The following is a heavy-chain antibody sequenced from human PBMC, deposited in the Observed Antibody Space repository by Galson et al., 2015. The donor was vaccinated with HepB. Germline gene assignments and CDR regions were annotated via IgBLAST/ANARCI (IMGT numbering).Heavy chain of an antibody. CDR1: GFSIDW. CDR3: SRRLDD. J-gene: IGHJ4*02. V-gene: IGHV3-7*03. Sequence: SLRLSCAASGFSIDWMDWVRQAPGKGLEWVANINQDGSGKYYVDSVKGRFTISRDNAKHSVSLQMNSLRADDTAVYYCSRRLDDWGQGTLVRVSS. CDR2: INQDGSGK.